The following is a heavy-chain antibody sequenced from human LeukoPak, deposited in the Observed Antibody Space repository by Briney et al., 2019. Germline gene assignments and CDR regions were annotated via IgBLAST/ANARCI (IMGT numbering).Heavy chain of an antibody. J-gene: IGHJ6*02. CDR1: GGSSSSYY. Sequence: PSETLSLTCTVSGGSSSSYYWIWIRQPPGKGLEWIGYIYYSGSTNYNPSLKSRVTISVDTSKNKFSLKLSSVTAADTAVYYCARTYYDIAGYYYGMDVWGQGTTVTVSS. V-gene: IGHV4-59*01. D-gene: IGHD3-9*01. CDR3: ARTYYDIAGYYYGMDV. CDR2: IYYSGST.